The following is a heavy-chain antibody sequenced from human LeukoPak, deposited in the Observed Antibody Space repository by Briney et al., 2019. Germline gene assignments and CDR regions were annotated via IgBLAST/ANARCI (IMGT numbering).Heavy chain of an antibody. V-gene: IGHV3-21*01. CDR2: ISSSSSYI. Sequence: PGGSLRLSCAASGFAFSSYSMNWVRQAPGKGLEWVPSISSSSSYIYYADSVKGRFTISRDNAKNSLYLVMNSLRAEDTAVYYCARDPSPVISYGSGSYYDYWGQGTLVTVSS. CDR3: ARDPSPVISYGSGSYYDY. D-gene: IGHD3-10*01. CDR1: GFAFSSYS. J-gene: IGHJ4*02.